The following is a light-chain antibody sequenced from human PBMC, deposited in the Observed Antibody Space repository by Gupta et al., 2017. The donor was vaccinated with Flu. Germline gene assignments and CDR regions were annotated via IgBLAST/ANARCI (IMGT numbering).Light chain of an antibody. CDR1: QSVDSN. CDR3: QHCSSWPPAFT. CDR2: VAS. J-gene: IGKJ2*01. Sequence: EIVMTQSTATLSVSPGERATLPCRASQSVDSNLAWYQQKPAQAPRLLMYVASTRATGIPARFSGIGSGTEFTLIISSLHSEEFAVYYGQHCSSWPPAFTFGQGTKLEIK. V-gene: IGKV3-15*01.